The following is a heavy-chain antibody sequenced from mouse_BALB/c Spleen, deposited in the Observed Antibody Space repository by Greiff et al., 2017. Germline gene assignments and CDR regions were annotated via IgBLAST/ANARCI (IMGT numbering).Heavy chain of an antibody. CDR2: ISNGGGST. V-gene: IGHV5-12-2*01. J-gene: IGHJ4*01. CDR3: ARQRSSYAMDY. Sequence: EVNVVESGGGLVQPGGSLKLSCAASGFTFSSYTMSWVRQTPEKRLEWVAYISNGGGSTYYPDTVKGRFTISRDNAKNTLYLQMSSLKSEDTAMYYCARQRSSYAMDYWGQGTSVTVSS. CDR1: GFTFSSYT.